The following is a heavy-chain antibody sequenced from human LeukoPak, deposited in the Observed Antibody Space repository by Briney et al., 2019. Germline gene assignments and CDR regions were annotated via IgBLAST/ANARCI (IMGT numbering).Heavy chain of an antibody. D-gene: IGHD4-11*01. CDR1: GFTFSSYG. V-gene: IGHV3-23*01. CDR3: AKERASRLPFDP. CDR2: INGGGGNT. J-gene: IGHJ5*02. Sequence: GGSLRLSCAASGFTFSSYGIKWVRDAPGKGLEWGSAINGGGGNTYYADSVKGRFTISRDNSKDTLYWQMNSLRVEDTAVYYCAKERASRLPFDPWGQGTLVTVSS.